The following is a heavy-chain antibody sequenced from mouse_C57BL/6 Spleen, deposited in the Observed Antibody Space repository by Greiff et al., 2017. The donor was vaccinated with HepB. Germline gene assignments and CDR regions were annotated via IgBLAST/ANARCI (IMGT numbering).Heavy chain of an antibody. CDR3: ARRAWSLYAMDY. CDR1: GYTFTDYN. D-gene: IGHD3-3*01. J-gene: IGHJ4*01. Sequence: VQLQQSGPELVKPGASVKIPCKASGYTFTDYNMDWVKQSHGKSLEWIGDINPNNGGTIYNQKFKGKATLTVDKSSSTAYMELRSLTSEDTAVYYCARRAWSLYAMDYWGQGTSVTVSS. CDR2: INPNNGGT. V-gene: IGHV1-18*01.